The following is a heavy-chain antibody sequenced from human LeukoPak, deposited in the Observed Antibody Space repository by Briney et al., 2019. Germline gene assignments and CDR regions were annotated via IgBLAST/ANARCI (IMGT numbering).Heavy chain of an antibody. CDR2: IIPIFGTA. CDR1: GGTFSHSA. Sequence: SVKVSCKTSGGTFSHSAISWVRQAPGQGLEWMGGIIPIFGTANYAQKFQGRVTITADESTSTAYMELSSLRSEDTAVYYCARDAYYYDSSGKKGYYFDYWGQGTLVTVSS. V-gene: IGHV1-69*01. CDR3: ARDAYYYDSSGKKGYYFDY. D-gene: IGHD3-22*01. J-gene: IGHJ4*02.